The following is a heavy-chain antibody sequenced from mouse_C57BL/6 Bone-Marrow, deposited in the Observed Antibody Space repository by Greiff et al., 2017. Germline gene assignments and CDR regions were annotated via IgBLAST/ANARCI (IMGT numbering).Heavy chain of an antibody. CDR3: AAGGYYVSSPSWFAY. Sequence: VQLQQPGAELVMPGASVKMSCKASGYTFTGYWIHWVKQRPGQGLEWIGEIDPGSGCTNYNEKFKGKATLTVDKSSSTAYMQLSSLTSEDSAVYYCAAGGYYVSSPSWFAYWGQGTLLTVSA. J-gene: IGHJ3*01. V-gene: IGHV1-55*01. CDR2: IDPGSGCT. CDR1: GYTFTGYW. D-gene: IGHD1-1*01.